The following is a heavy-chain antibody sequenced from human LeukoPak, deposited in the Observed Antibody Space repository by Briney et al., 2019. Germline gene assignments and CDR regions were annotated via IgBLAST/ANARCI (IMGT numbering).Heavy chain of an antibody. J-gene: IGHJ4*02. D-gene: IGHD3-16*01. V-gene: IGHV3-23*01. CDR3: ATEKGDSPDY. CDR1: GFTFSNYA. Sequence: AGGSLRLSCAASGFTFSNYAMAWVRQAPGKGLEWVSGLSGSGGNTFYAVSVKGRFTISRDNPKNTLYLQMNSLRAEDTAVYYCATEKGDSPDYWGQGTLVTVSS. CDR2: LSGSGGNT.